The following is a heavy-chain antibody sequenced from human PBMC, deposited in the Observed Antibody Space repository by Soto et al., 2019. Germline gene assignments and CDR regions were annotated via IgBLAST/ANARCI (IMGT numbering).Heavy chain of an antibody. CDR2: INAGNGNT. CDR3: ARDPEYSSSWYWNWFDP. V-gene: IGHV1-3*01. J-gene: IGHJ5*02. Sequence: ASVKVSCKASGYTFTSYAMHWVRQAPGQRLEWMGWINAGNGNTKYSQKFQGRVTITRDTSASTAYMELSSLRSEDTAVYYCARDPEYSSSWYWNWFDPWGQGALVTVSS. D-gene: IGHD6-13*01. CDR1: GYTFTSYA.